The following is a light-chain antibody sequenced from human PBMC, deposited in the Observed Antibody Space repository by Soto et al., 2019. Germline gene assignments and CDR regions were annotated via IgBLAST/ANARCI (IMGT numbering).Light chain of an antibody. CDR3: NSYTSSSTWV. CDR2: KVS. Sequence: QSALTQPASVSGSPGQSITISCTGTSSDVGAYNYVSWYQQHPDKAPKLMIYKVSNRPSGVSNRFSGSKSGNTASLTISGLQAEDEADYYCNSYTSSSTWVFGGGTKVTVL. J-gene: IGLJ3*02. CDR1: SSDVGAYNY. V-gene: IGLV2-14*03.